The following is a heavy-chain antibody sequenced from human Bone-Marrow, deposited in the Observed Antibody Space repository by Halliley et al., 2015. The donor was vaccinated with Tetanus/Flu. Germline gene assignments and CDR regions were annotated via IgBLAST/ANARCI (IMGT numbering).Heavy chain of an antibody. CDR2: IYYSGST. D-gene: IGHD4-4*01. V-gene: IGHV4-59*11. J-gene: IGHJ5*02. CDR3: ATERGNDDYSIWFDP. Sequence: TLSLTCTVSGGSMSSHYWSWIRQSPGKGLEWIGYIYYSGSTKYNPSLESRVTISIDTSKNQLSLRLTSVTAADTAVYYCATERGNDDYSIWFDPWGPGTRVTVSS. CDR1: GGSMSSHY.